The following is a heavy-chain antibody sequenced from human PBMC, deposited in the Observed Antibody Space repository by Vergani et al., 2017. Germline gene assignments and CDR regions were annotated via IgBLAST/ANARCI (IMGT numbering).Heavy chain of an antibody. J-gene: IGHJ4*02. CDR3: ARPHGDILPPDPRRLDY. CDR1: AYTFTSYY. V-gene: IGHV1-46*03. CDR2: INPSGGST. Sequence: QVQLVQSGAEVKKPGASVKVSCKASAYTFTSYYIHWVRQAPGQGLEWMGIINPSGGSTTYAQQFQGRLTMTRDTSTSTVYMDLSNLRSEDTAVYYCARPHGDILPPDPRRLDYWGQGTLVTVSS.